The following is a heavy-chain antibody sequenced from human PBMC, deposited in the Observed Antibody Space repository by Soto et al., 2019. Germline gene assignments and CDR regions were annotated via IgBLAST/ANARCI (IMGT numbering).Heavy chain of an antibody. Sequence: SETLSLTCTVSGGSISGSSYYWGWVRQPPGKELEWIASIYYSGSTYYNPPLKSRVTISVDTSKNQFSLKLSSVTAADTAVYYCARGAAYCSSTSCYLVFFDYRGQGSLVIVSS. CDR2: IYYSGST. CDR3: ARGAAYCSSTSCYLVFFDY. D-gene: IGHD2-2*01. CDR1: GGSISGSSYY. V-gene: IGHV4-39*07. J-gene: IGHJ4*02.